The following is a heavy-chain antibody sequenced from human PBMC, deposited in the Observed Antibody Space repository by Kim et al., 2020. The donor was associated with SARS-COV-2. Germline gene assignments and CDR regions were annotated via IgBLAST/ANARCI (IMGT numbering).Heavy chain of an antibody. CDR1: GFTFSSYG. CDR2: ISYDGSNK. D-gene: IGHD4-17*01. V-gene: IGHV3-30*18. J-gene: IGHJ4*02. Sequence: GGSLRLSCAASGFTFSSYGMHWVRQAPGKGLEWVAVISYDGSNKYYADSVKGRFTISRDNSKNTLYLQMNSLRAEDTAVYYCAKDSHDYGDYHPFDYWGQGTLVTVSS. CDR3: AKDSHDYGDYHPFDY.